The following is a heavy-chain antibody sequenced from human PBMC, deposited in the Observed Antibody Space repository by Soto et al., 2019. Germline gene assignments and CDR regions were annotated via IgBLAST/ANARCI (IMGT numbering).Heavy chain of an antibody. J-gene: IGHJ4*02. Sequence: GPLRLSCNVSAYTCTNYDIGWVRQMPGKGLEWMGIIYPGDSDTRYSPSFQGQVTISADKSISTAYLQWSSLKASDTAIYYCARLLNIFDFDYWGQGTLVSVSS. CDR2: IYPGDSDT. CDR3: ARLLNIFDFDY. CDR1: AYTCTNYD. V-gene: IGHV5-51*01.